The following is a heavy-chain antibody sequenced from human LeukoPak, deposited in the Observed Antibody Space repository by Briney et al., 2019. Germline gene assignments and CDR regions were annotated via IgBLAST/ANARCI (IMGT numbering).Heavy chain of an antibody. V-gene: IGHV5-51*01. CDR2: IYPGDSDT. CDR1: GYIFTSYW. CDR3: ARLGSALHYFHSYMDV. Sequence: GESLKISCKVSGYIFTSYWIAWVRQMPGKGLEWMGIIYPGDSDTRYSPSFQGQVTISADKSISTAYLQWSSLKASDTAMYYCARLGSALHYFHSYMDVWGKGTTVTVSS. D-gene: IGHD2/OR15-2a*01. J-gene: IGHJ6*03.